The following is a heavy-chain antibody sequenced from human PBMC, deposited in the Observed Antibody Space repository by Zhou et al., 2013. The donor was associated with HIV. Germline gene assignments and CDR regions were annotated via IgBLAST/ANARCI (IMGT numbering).Heavy chain of an antibody. CDR2: IIPILGIA. CDR3: ARPTQQLALDFDY. V-gene: IGHV1-69*04. D-gene: IGHD6-13*01. J-gene: IGHJ4*02. Sequence: QVQLVQSGAEVKKPGSSVKVSCKASGGTFSSYAISWVRQAPGQGLEWMGRIIPILGIANYAQKFQGRVTITADKSTSTAYMELSSLRSEDTAVYYCARPTQQLALDFDYWGQGTPGHRLL. CDR1: GGTFSSYA.